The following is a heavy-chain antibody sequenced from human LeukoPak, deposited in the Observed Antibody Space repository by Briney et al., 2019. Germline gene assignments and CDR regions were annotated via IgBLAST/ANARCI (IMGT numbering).Heavy chain of an antibody. V-gene: IGHV1-2*02. CDR3: ARGRYSRGYEGYFDY. CDR1: GYTFTDYY. CDR2: INPNSGGT. J-gene: IGHJ4*02. Sequence: ASVKVSCKASGYTFTDYYMHWVRQAPGQGLEWMGWINPNSGGTDSAQKFQGRVTMTRDTSISTAYMELRSLRSDDTALYYCARGRYSRGYEGYFDYWGQGTLVTVSS. D-gene: IGHD5-18*01.